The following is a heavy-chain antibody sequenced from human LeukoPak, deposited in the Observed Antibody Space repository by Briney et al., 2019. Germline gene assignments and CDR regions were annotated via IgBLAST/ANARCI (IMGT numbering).Heavy chain of an antibody. CDR2: INSDGSST. J-gene: IGHJ4*02. CDR3: ANQISGSSFHYFDY. D-gene: IGHD1-26*01. Sequence: PGGSLRLSCAASGFIYSSYSMNWVRQAPGKGLVWVSRINSDGSSTRYADSVKGRFTISRDNSKNTLYLQMNSLRAEDTAVYYCANQISGSSFHYFDYWGQGTLVTVSS. CDR1: GFIYSSYS. V-gene: IGHV3-74*01.